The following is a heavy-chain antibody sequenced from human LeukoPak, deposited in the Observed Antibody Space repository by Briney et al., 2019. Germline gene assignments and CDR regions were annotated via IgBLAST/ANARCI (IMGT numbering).Heavy chain of an antibody. V-gene: IGHV3-13*01. J-gene: IGHJ3*02. CDR3: ATGRSRGWSYAFDI. D-gene: IGHD6-19*01. CDR1: GLTFSSHD. Sequence: GGSLRLSCAASGLTFSSHDMRWVRQVTGKGLEWVSAIGTLADTFYSDSVKGRFTISRENAKNSLYLQMNSLRAGDTAVYYCATGRSRGWSYAFDIWGRGTMVTVSS. CDR2: IGTLADT.